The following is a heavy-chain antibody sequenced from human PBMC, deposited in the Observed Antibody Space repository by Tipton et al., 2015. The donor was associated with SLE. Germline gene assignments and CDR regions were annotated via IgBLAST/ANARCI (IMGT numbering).Heavy chain of an antibody. V-gene: IGHV3-74*01. CDR2: INSDGSST. CDR3: ARDRSYYYYYYMDV. J-gene: IGHJ6*03. Sequence: SLRLSCAASGFTFSSYWMHWVRQAPGKGLVWVSRINSDGSSTSYADSVKGRFTISRGNAKNTLYLQMNSLRAEDTAVYYCARDRSYYYYYYMDVWGKGTTVTVSS. CDR1: GFTFSSYW.